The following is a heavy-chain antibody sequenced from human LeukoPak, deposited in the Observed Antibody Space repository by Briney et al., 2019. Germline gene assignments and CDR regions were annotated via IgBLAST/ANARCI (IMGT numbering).Heavy chain of an antibody. J-gene: IGHJ4*02. Sequence: GRSLRLSCAASGFTFNSYAMNWIRQAPGKGLEWVSAISGSDGTTYYADSVKGRFTISRDNSKNTLYLQMNSLRAEDTAVYYCAKPDCSYTDCYRPTYWGQGTLVTVSS. V-gene: IGHV3-23*01. CDR2: ISGSDGTT. D-gene: IGHD2-2*02. CDR1: GFTFNSYA. CDR3: AKPDCSYTDCYRPTY.